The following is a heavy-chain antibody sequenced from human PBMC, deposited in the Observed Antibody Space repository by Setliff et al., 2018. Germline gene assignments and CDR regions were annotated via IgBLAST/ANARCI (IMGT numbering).Heavy chain of an antibody. J-gene: IGHJ3*02. CDR1: GYTFTNHY. CDR3: ARVYYDSSGSGLDI. CDR2: INPGGGST. D-gene: IGHD3-22*01. Sequence: ASVKVSCKASGYTFTNHYMHWVRQAPGQGLEWMGMINPGGGSTTYAQKFQGRVTMTRDTSTSTVYMELSSLRTEDTAVYYCARVYYDSSGSGLDIWGQGTMVTVSS. V-gene: IGHV1-46*01.